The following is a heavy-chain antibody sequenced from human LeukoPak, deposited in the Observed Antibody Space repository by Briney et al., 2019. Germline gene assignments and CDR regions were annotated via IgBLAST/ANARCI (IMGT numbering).Heavy chain of an antibody. CDR2: IYSGGST. CDR1: GFTVSSNY. CDR3: ARDRVMVRGVIRQNWFDP. J-gene: IGHJ5*02. Sequence: GGSLRLSCAASGFTVSSNYMSWVRQAPGKGLEWVSVIYSGGSTYYADPVKGRFTISRDNSKNTLYLQMNSLRAEDTAVYYCARDRVMVRGVIRQNWFDPWGQGTLVTVSS. D-gene: IGHD3-10*01. V-gene: IGHV3-53*01.